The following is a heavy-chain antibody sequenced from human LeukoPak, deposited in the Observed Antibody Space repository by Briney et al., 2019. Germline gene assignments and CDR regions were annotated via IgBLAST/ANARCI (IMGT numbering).Heavy chain of an antibody. Sequence: ASVKVSRKASGYTFTSYDINWVRQATGQGLEWMGWMNPNNNNTGYAQKFQGRVTMTRNTSISTAYMELSSLRSEDTAVYYCARYPRSNYNFDFWGQGTLVTVSS. CDR2: MNPNNNNT. CDR3: ARYPRSNYNFDF. D-gene: IGHD5-24*01. CDR1: GYTFTSYD. V-gene: IGHV1-8*01. J-gene: IGHJ4*02.